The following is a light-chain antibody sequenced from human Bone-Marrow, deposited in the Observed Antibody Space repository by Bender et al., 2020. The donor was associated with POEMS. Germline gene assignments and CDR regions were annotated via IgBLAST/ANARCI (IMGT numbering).Light chain of an antibody. V-gene: IGLV2-23*03. CDR2: EGT. CDR1: NSDIGTYNL. CDR3: SSYAGNNNFV. Sequence: QSALIQPASLSGSPGQSITISCTGTNSDIGTYNLVSWYLQQPSRAPKLILFEGTKRPSGISNRFSGSKVGNTASLTMSGLQAEDEADYYCSSYAGNNNFVFGSGTKVTVL. J-gene: IGLJ1*01.